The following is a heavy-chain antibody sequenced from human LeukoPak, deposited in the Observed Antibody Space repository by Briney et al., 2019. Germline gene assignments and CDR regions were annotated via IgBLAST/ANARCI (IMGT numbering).Heavy chain of an antibody. J-gene: IGHJ4*02. CDR3: ATTNDYTRGGYDY. CDR1: GYSFTSYW. Sequence: GESLKISCKGSGYSFTSYWIGWVRQMPGKGLEWMGIIYPGDSDTRYSPSFQGQVTISADKSISTAYLQWSSLKASDTAVYYCATTNDYTRGGYDYWGQGTLVTVSS. D-gene: IGHD3-16*01. CDR2: IYPGDSDT. V-gene: IGHV5-51*01.